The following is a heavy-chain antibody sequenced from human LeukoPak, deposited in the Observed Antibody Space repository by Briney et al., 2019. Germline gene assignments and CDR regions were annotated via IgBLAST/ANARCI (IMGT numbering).Heavy chain of an antibody. Sequence: AGSLRLSCAASGFPFSSFYMSWVRQAPGKGLEWVSSISSSTSYIFYADSMRGRVTISRDNAKNSLYLQMNSLRVEDTAVYYCARDRGSGWHTFDSWGQGTLVTVSS. CDR2: ISSSTSYI. CDR3: ARDRGSGWHTFDS. V-gene: IGHV3-21*01. CDR1: GFPFSSFY. D-gene: IGHD6-19*01. J-gene: IGHJ4*02.